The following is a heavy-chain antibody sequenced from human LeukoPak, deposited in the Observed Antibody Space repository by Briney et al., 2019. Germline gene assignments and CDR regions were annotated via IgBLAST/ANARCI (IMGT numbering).Heavy chain of an antibody. J-gene: IGHJ4*02. Sequence: GGSLRLSCAAFGFTVNNAWMSWVRQGPGKGLEWVGRIKSRADGGTTDYAAPVKGRFTISRDDSRNTLYLQMTSLKTEDTAMYYCSTDQVVVGPCWGQGTLVTVSS. D-gene: IGHD3-22*01. CDR2: IKSRADGGTT. V-gene: IGHV3-15*01. CDR3: STDQVVVGPC. CDR1: GFTVNNAW.